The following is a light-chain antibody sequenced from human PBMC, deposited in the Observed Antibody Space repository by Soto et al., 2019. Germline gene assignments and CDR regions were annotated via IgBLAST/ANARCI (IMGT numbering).Light chain of an antibody. Sequence: DIQMTQSPSSLSASVGDRVTITCRASQSISSHLNWYQQKPGKSPELLIYGASNLQSGVPARFSGSRSGTEDTVAFCSLRFVDFVNYYCQRSETGPYAFGQGTKLEIK. CDR2: GAS. J-gene: IGKJ2*01. CDR3: QRSETGPYA. CDR1: QSISSH. V-gene: IGKV1-39*01.